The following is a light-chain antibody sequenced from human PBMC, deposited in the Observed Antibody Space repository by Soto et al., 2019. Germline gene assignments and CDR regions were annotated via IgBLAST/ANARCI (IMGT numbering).Light chain of an antibody. Sequence: EIVMTQSPATLSVSPGERATLSCRASQSVSSHFAWYQQKPGQTPRLLISGASTRATGIPARFSGSGSVTECTLTISSLQSEDFAVYYCQQYHIWWTFGQGTKGEIK. J-gene: IGKJ1*01. V-gene: IGKV3-15*01. CDR1: QSVSSH. CDR2: GAS. CDR3: QQYHIWWT.